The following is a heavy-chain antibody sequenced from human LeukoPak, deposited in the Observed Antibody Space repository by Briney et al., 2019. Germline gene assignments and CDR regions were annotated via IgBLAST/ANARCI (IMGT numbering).Heavy chain of an antibody. CDR2: INQGGSEK. J-gene: IGHJ4*02. CDR1: VFTFSIYW. CDR3: ARENSGGSAFDY. D-gene: IGHD3-16*01. Sequence: PGGALRLSCAASVFTFSIYWMCWVRQAPGKGLEWVANINQGGSEKYYVDSVKGRFTISRDNAKNSLYLQMNNLRADDTAVYYCARENSGGSAFDYWGQGTLVTVSS. V-gene: IGHV3-7*01.